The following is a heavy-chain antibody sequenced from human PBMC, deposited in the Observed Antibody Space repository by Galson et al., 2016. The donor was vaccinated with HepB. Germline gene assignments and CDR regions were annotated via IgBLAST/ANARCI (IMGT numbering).Heavy chain of an antibody. CDR2: ISAYQGNT. Sequence: SVKVSCKASGYTFSNYGITWVRQAPGQGLEWMGWISAYQGNTNYAQNFRDRVTMTTDTSTNTAYLEVRSLTSDDTAVYYCMRESALVWFDNGMDLWGQGTTVTVSS. J-gene: IGHJ6*02. CDR3: MRESALVWFDNGMDL. V-gene: IGHV1-18*01. CDR1: GYTFSNYG. D-gene: IGHD3/OR15-3a*01.